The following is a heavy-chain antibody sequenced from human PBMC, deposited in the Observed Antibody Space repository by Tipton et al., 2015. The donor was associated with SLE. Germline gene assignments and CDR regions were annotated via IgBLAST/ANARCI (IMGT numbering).Heavy chain of an antibody. CDR3: ARDTYDSPMVTG. Sequence: SLRLSCSASGFAFSSYSMNWVRQAPGKGLEWLSYISSLSRTIYYADSVKGRFTISSDNAENSLYLHMTSLRVEDTAVYYCARDTYDSPMVTGWGRGTLVTVSS. V-gene: IGHV3-48*01. J-gene: IGHJ4*02. D-gene: IGHD4/OR15-4a*01. CDR1: GFAFSSYS. CDR2: ISSLSRTI.